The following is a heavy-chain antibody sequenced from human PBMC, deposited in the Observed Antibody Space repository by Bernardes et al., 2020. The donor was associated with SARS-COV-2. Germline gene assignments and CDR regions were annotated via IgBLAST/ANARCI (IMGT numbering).Heavy chain of an antibody. D-gene: IGHD4-17*01. CDR3: ARSGAYAMGIL. V-gene: IGHV4-59*01. Sequence: SETLSLTCSVSGGTIRSDYWSWIRQPPGQKLEWIGYISYTGSTGYDPSLRSRVTISVDTSKNQFSLKLSSVTAADTAMYYCARSGAYAMGILWGQGTLVTVSS. J-gene: IGHJ4*02. CDR2: ISYTGST. CDR1: GGTIRSDY.